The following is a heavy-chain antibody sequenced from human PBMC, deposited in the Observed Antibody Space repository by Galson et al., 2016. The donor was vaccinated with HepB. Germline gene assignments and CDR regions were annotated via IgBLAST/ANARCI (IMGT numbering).Heavy chain of an antibody. V-gene: IGHV3-33*04. CDR3: AKDRGRGTYNFWSGPRNYFDS. CDR2: IWHDGSNK. CDR1: EFTFSTYG. D-gene: IGHD3-3*01. Sequence: SLRLSCAASEFTFSTYGMHWVRQAPGKGLEWVALIWHDGSNKYYADSVKGRFTISRDNSKNTLYLEMNSLRAEDTAVYYCAKDRGRGTYNFWSGPRNYFDSWGQGTLVVVSS. J-gene: IGHJ4*02.